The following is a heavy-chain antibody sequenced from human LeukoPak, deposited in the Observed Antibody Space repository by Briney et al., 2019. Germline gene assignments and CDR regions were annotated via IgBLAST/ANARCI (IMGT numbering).Heavy chain of an antibody. J-gene: IGHJ5*02. Sequence: ASVKVSCKASGYTFTGYYMHWVRQAPGQGLEWMGWINPNSGGTNYAQKFQGRVTMTRDTSISTAYVELSRLRSDDTAVYYCARIVDCSSTSCYGPWGQGTLVTVSS. D-gene: IGHD2-2*01. CDR2: INPNSGGT. CDR1: GYTFTGYY. V-gene: IGHV1-2*02. CDR3: ARIVDCSSTSCYGP.